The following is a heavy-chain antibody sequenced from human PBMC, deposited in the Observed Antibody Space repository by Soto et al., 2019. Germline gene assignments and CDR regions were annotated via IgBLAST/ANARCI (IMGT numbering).Heavy chain of an antibody. D-gene: IGHD6-13*01. CDR2: IYHSGST. CDR3: ARDRVYVDAFDI. V-gene: IGHV4-30-2*01. Sequence: PSETLSLTCAVSGGSISSGGYSWSWIRQPPGKGLEWIGYIYHSGSTYYNPSLQSRVTISVDRSKNPFSLKLSSVTAADTAVYYCARDRVYVDAFDIWGQGTMVT. J-gene: IGHJ3*02. CDR1: GGSISSGGYS.